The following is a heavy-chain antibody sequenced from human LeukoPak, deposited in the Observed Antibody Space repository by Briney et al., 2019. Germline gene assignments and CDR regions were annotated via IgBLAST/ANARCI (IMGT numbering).Heavy chain of an antibody. Sequence: ASVTVSFKASGYTFTSYDINWVRQATGQGLEWMGWMNPNSGNTGYAQKFQGRVTITRDTSISTAYMELSSLRSEDTAVYYCARTIVVVPATKIWFDPWGQGTLVTVSS. V-gene: IGHV1-8*01. CDR2: MNPNSGNT. D-gene: IGHD2-2*01. J-gene: IGHJ5*02. CDR3: ARTIVVVPATKIWFDP. CDR1: GYTFTSYD.